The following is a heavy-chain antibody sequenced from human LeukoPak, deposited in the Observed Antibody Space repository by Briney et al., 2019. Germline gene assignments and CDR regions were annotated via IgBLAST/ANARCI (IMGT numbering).Heavy chain of an antibody. V-gene: IGHV1-18*01. Sequence: ASVKVSCKASGYTFTSYGISWVRQAPGQGLEWMGWISAYNGNTNYAQKLQGRVTMTTDTSTSTAYMELRSLRSDDTAVYYCARDVPKSYSSSWYWDYWGQGTLVTVSS. D-gene: IGHD6-13*01. CDR1: GYTFTSYG. CDR2: ISAYNGNT. CDR3: ARDVPKSYSSSWYWDY. J-gene: IGHJ4*02.